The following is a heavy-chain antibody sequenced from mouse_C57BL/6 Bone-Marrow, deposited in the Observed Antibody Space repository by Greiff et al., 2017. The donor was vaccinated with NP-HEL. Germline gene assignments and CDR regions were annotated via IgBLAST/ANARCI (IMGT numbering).Heavy chain of an antibody. Sequence: EVQGVESGGGLVQPGESLKLSCESNEYEFPSHDMSWVRKTPGKRLELVAAINSDGGSTYYPDTMERRFIISRDNTKKTLYLQMSRLRSEDTALYYCARLDGYPSWFAYWGQGTLVTVSA. CDR3: ARLDGYPSWFAY. D-gene: IGHD2-3*01. J-gene: IGHJ3*01. V-gene: IGHV5-2*01. CDR1: EYEFPSHD. CDR2: INSDGGST.